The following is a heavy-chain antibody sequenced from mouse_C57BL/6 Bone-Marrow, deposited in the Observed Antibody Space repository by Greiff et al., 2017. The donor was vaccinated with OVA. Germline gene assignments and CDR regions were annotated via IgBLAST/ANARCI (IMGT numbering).Heavy chain of an antibody. J-gene: IGHJ4*01. Sequence: QVHVKQPGAELVKPGASVKMSCKASGYTFTSYWITWVKQRPGQGLEWIGDIYPGSGSTNYNEKFKSKATLTVDTSSSTAYMQLSSLTSEDSAVYYCARPYGYDNYYAMDYWGQGTSVTVSS. V-gene: IGHV1-55*01. CDR3: ARPYGYDNYYAMDY. D-gene: IGHD2-2*01. CDR1: GYTFTSYW. CDR2: IYPGSGST.